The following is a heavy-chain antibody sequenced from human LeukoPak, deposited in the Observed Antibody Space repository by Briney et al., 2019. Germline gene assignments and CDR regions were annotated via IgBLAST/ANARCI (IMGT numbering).Heavy chain of an antibody. D-gene: IGHD3-22*01. J-gene: IGHJ6*03. Sequence: TGGSLRLSCAASGFTFSGYAVHWVRQAPGKGLQWVAAISYDGYNKYYADSLKGRFTISRENSKNTLWLQMNSLRAEDTAVYYCARGGMYDSYYFFYMDVWGKGTTVTVSS. CDR1: GFTFSGYA. V-gene: IGHV3-30*01. CDR2: ISYDGYNK. CDR3: ARGGMYDSYYFFYMDV.